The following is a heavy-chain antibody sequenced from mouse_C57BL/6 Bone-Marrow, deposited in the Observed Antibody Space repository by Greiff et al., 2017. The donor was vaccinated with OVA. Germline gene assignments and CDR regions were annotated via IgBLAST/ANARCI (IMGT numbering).Heavy chain of an antibody. CDR3: TSNWYYAMDY. CDR1: GFNIKDDY. J-gene: IGHJ4*01. CDR2: IDPENGDT. V-gene: IGHV14-4*01. Sequence: VQLQQSGAELVRPGASVKLSCTASGFNIKDDYMHWVKQRPEQGLEWIGWIDPENGDTEYASKFQGKATITADTSSNTAYLQLSSLTSEDTAVYYSTSNWYYAMDYWGQGTSVTVSS. D-gene: IGHD4-1*01.